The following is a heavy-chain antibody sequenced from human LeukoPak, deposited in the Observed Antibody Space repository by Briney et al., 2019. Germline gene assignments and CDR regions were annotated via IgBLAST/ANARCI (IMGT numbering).Heavy chain of an antibody. CDR1: GFTFSNYW. Sequence: GGSLRLSCAGSGFTFSNYWMSWVRQAPGKGLEWVANIKPDGSEQYYVDSVKGRFTISRDNAKNSLYLQMNTLRAEDTAVYYCARGYYDILTGYYQANWFDPWGQGTLVTVSS. CDR3: ARGYYDILTGYYQANWFDP. D-gene: IGHD3-9*01. CDR2: IKPDGSEQ. J-gene: IGHJ5*02. V-gene: IGHV3-7*03.